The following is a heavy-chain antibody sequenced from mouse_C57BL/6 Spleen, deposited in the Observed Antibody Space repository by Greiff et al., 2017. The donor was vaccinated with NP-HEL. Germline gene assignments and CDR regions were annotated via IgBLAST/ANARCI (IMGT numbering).Heavy chain of an antibody. Sequence: QVHVKQSGAELVRPGASVTLSCKASGYTFTDYEMHWVKQTPVHGLEWIGAIDPETGGTAYNQKFKGKAILTADKSSSTAYMELRSLTSEDSAVYYCTGYYGSSYAYWGQGTLVTVSA. D-gene: IGHD1-1*01. CDR3: TGYYGSSYAY. CDR1: GYTFTDYE. J-gene: IGHJ3*01. V-gene: IGHV1-15*01. CDR2: IDPETGGT.